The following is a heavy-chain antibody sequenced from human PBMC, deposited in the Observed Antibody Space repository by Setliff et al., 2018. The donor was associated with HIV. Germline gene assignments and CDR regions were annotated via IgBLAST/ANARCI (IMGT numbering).Heavy chain of an antibody. CDR1: GGPSTDHY. D-gene: IGHD4-4*01. J-gene: IGHJ4*02. V-gene: IGHV4-34*01. CDR3: AAFFVTPMTTQDF. CDR2: IHHTGYN. Sequence: SETLSLTCAVYGGPSTDHYWNWIRQSPGMGLEWIAEIHHTGYNNYNPSLRSRVSVSRDMSSNQFSLRLSSVTAADAAVYYCAAFFVTPMTTQDFWGQGTLVTVSS.